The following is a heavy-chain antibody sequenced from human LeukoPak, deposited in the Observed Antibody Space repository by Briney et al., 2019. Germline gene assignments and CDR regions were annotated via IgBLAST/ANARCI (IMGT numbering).Heavy chain of an antibody. V-gene: IGHV1-2*02. CDR3: ARDQNLVVGGRYLDYYYGMDV. Sequence: GASVKVSCKASGYTFTGYYMHWVRQAPGQGLEWMGWINPNSGGTNYAQKFQGRVTMTRDTSISTAYMELSRLRSDDTAVYYCARDQNLVVGGRYLDYYYGMDVWGQGTTVTVSS. J-gene: IGHJ6*02. CDR1: GYTFTGYY. D-gene: IGHD6-19*01. CDR2: INPNSGGT.